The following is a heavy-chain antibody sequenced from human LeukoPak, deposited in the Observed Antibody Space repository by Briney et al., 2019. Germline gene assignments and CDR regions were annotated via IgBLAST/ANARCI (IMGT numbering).Heavy chain of an antibody. CDR1: GASISSYY. D-gene: IGHD2-2*01. V-gene: IGHV4-59*12. CDR3: SRCSTSCSI. Sequence: PSETLSLTCTVSGASISSYYWSWIRQPPGKGLEWIGYIHYSGNTNYNPSLKSRVTISRDMSKNLISLKLSSVTAADTAVYYCSRCSTSCSIWGQGTLVTVSS. CDR2: IHYSGNT. J-gene: IGHJ4*02.